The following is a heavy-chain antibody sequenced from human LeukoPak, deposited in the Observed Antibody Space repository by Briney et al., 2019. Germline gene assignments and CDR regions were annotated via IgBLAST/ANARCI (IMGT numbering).Heavy chain of an antibody. V-gene: IGHV3-64*01. Sequence: GGSLTLACAASGFTFSSYAMHWVRQAPGKGLEYVSAISSNGGSTYYANSVKGRFTISRYNSKNTLYLQMGSLRAEDMAVYYCARDRGDSSSWYRDYFYYYMDVGGKGTTVTVSS. D-gene: IGHD6-13*01. CDR3: ARDRGDSSSWYRDYFYYYMDV. CDR1: GFTFSSYA. CDR2: ISSNGGST. J-gene: IGHJ6*03.